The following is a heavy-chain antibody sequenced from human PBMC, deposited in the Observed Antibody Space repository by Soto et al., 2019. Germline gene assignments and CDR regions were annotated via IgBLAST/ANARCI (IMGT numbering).Heavy chain of an antibody. Sequence: GGSLRLPCVASGLSFSTYWMTWVRQAPGKGLEWVANIKQDGSEKYYVDSVKCRCTISRDDAENSLYLQMNNLRAEDTAVYYCTRNRAKFDTWGRGTPFTVSS. D-gene: IGHD1-26*01. J-gene: IGHJ5*02. CDR1: GLSFSTYW. CDR3: TRNRAKFDT. CDR2: IKQDGSEK. V-gene: IGHV3-7*01.